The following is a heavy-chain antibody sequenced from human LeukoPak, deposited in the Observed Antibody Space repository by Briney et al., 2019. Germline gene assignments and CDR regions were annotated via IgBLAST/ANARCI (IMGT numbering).Heavy chain of an antibody. CDR1: GGTFSSYA. J-gene: IGHJ4*02. D-gene: IGHD5-12*01. V-gene: IGHV1-69*13. CDR2: IIPIFGTA. CDR3: ARDPLNSGYDYSD. Sequence: SVKVSCKASGGTFSSYAISWVRQAPGQGLEWMGGIIPIFGTANYAQKFQGRVTITADESTSTAYMELSSLRSEDTAVYYCARDPLNSGYDYSDWGQGTLVTVSS.